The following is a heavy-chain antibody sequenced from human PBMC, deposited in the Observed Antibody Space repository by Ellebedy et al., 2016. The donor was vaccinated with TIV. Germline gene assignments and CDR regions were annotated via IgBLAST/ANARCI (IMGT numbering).Heavy chain of an antibody. CDR2: IYYSGST. Sequence: SETLSLXCTVSGGSISSYYWSWIRQPPGKGLEWIGYIYYSGSTNYNPSLKSRVTISVDTSKNQFSLKLSSVTAADTAVYYCASSRITMVRSWFDPWGQGTLVTVSS. D-gene: IGHD3-10*01. CDR1: GGSISSYY. CDR3: ASSRITMVRSWFDP. V-gene: IGHV4-59*08. J-gene: IGHJ5*02.